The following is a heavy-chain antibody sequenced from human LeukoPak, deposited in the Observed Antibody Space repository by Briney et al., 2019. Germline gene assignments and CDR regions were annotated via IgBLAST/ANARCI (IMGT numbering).Heavy chain of an antibody. CDR1: GFTFSSYA. CDR2: ISGSGGST. D-gene: IGHD5-12*01. J-gene: IGHJ4*02. Sequence: GGFLRLSCAASGFTFSSYAMSWVRQAPGKGLGWVSAISGSGGSTYYADSVKGRFTISRDNSKNTLYLQMNSLRAEDTAVYYCAKEPRRDVVATTGDYWGQGTLVTVSS. CDR3: AKEPRRDVVATTGDY. V-gene: IGHV3-23*01.